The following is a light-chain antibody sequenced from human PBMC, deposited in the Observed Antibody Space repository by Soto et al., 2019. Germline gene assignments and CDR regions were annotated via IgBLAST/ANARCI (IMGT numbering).Light chain of an antibody. CDR1: SGHSSYI. CDR2: LEGSGSY. CDR3: ETWDSNTQNWV. V-gene: IGLV4-60*02. J-gene: IGLJ3*02. Sequence: QLVLTQSSSASASLGSSVKLTCTLSSGHSSYIIAWHQQQPGKAPRYLMKLEGSGSYNKGSGVPDRFSGSSSGADRYLTISNLHFEDEAEYYCETWDSNTQNWVFGGGTKLTVL.